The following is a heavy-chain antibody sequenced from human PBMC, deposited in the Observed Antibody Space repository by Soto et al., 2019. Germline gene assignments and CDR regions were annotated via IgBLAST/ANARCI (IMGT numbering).Heavy chain of an antibody. J-gene: IGHJ5*02. CDR1: GGSISSSSYY. CDR2: IYYSGST. V-gene: IGHV4-39*01. D-gene: IGHD3-9*01. Sequence: SETLSLTCTVSGGSISSSSYYWGWIRQPPGKGLEWIGSIYYSGSTYYNPSLKSRVTISVDTSKNQFSLKLSSVTAADTAVYYCARHPQDYDILTGYSFDPWGQGTLVTVSS. CDR3: ARHPQDYDILTGYSFDP.